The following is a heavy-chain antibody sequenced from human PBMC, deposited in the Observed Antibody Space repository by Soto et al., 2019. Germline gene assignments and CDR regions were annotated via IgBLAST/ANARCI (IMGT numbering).Heavy chain of an antibody. Sequence: QVTLKESGPVLVKPTETLTLTCTVSGFSLSNARMGVSWIRQPPGKALEWLAHIFSNDEKSYSTSLKSRLTIXRDXSXTQVVLTMTNMDPVDTATYYCARTTIFGVVIGAFDIWGQGTMVTVSS. J-gene: IGHJ3*02. CDR3: ARTTIFGVVIGAFDI. CDR1: GFSLSNARMG. V-gene: IGHV2-26*01. D-gene: IGHD3-3*01. CDR2: IFSNDEK.